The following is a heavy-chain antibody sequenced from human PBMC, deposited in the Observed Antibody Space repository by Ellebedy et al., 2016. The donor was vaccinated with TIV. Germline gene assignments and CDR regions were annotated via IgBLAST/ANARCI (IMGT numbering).Heavy chain of an antibody. Sequence: ASVKVSCKASGYTFTAYHIHWVRQAPGQGLEWMGWIYPYSGGTNYAPKFQGRVTMTRDTSINTGYMELSGLKSDDTAFYYCAAFPYISTSSAFWGQGTLVTVSS. CDR2: IYPYSGGT. CDR3: AAFPYISTSSAF. CDR1: GYTFTAYH. V-gene: IGHV1-2*02. J-gene: IGHJ4*02. D-gene: IGHD3-3*02.